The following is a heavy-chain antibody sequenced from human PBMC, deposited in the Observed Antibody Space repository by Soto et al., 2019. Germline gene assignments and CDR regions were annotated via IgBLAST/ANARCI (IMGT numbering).Heavy chain of an antibody. V-gene: IGHV1-46*01. Sequence: ASVRVSCKASGYVFTSYYIHWVRQAPGQGLEWMGWINPFDGSRMFAQSFQGRVTMTRDTSTSTVYMEVSSLRSEDTAVYYCARASEMATIVYWG. CDR1: GYVFTSYY. J-gene: IGHJ4*01. D-gene: IGHD5-12*01. CDR2: INPFDGSR. CDR3: ARASEMATIVY.